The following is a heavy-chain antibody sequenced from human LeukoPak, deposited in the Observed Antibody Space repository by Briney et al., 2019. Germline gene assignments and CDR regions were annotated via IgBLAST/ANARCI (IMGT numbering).Heavy chain of an antibody. CDR3: ARARDSSSWFSSDY. CDR1: GFTFSSYA. CDR2: VTSDGSGT. J-gene: IGHJ4*02. D-gene: IGHD6-13*01. V-gene: IGHV3-74*01. Sequence: TGGSLRLSCAASGFTFSSYAMSWVRQAPGKGLEWVSRVTSDGSGTSYADSVKGRFTISRDNAKNSLYLQMNSLRAEDTAVYYCARARDSSSWFSSDYWGQGTLVTVSS.